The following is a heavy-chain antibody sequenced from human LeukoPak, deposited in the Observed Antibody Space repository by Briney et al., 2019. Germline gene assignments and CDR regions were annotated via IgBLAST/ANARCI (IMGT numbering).Heavy chain of an antibody. Sequence: PGGSLRLSCAASGFTFSTYTMNWVRQAPGKGLEWVSSISSSSTYIYYADSVRGRFTISRDNAKNSLSLQMNSLRAEDTAVYYCARDATGSGSDGFDYWGQGTLVTVSS. CDR3: ARDATGSGSDGFDY. CDR2: ISSSSTYI. CDR1: GFTFSTYT. D-gene: IGHD1-1*01. J-gene: IGHJ4*02. V-gene: IGHV3-21*01.